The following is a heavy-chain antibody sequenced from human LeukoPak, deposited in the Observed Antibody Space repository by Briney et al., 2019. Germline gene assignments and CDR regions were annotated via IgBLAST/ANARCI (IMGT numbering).Heavy chain of an antibody. V-gene: IGHV3-66*02. Sequence: GGSLRLSCAASGFTVSIPYMNWVRQAPGKGLEWVSVIYSGNNTYYADSVKGRFTILRDKSKNTLYLQMNSLRPEDTAVYYCAKSGDFGVDYYYYYGLDVWGHGTTATVTS. CDR1: GFTVSIPY. D-gene: IGHD3-3*01. CDR3: AKSGDFGVDYYYYYGLDV. CDR2: IYSGNNT. J-gene: IGHJ6*02.